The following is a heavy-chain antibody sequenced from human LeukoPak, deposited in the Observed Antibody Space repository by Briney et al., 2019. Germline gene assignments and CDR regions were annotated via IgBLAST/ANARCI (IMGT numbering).Heavy chain of an antibody. J-gene: IGHJ4*02. CDR1: GGTFSSYA. CDR3: AGSPLYGGGDCYAEPIVDY. CDR2: INHICGKA. D-gene: IGHD2-21*02. Sequence: GSSVKVSCKASGGTFSSYAISWVRQAPGQGLEWMGRINHICGKANYAQKFQGRVTIATDNSTSTAYMELSSLRSEDTAVYYCAGSPLYGGGDCYAEPIVDYWGQGTLVTVSS. V-gene: IGHV1-69*04.